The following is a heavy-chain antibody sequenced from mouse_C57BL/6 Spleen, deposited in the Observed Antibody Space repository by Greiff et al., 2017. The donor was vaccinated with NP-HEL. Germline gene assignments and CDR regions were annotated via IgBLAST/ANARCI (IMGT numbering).Heavy chain of an antibody. Sequence: QVQLQQSGPELVKPGASVKISCKASGYAFSSSWMNWVKQRPGKGLEWIGRIYPGDGDTNYNGKFKGKATLTADKSSSTAYMQLSSLTSEDSAVYFCATDGSSYEADYWGQGTTLTVSS. J-gene: IGHJ2*01. D-gene: IGHD1-1*01. CDR3: ATDGSSYEADY. CDR2: IYPGDGDT. CDR1: GYAFSSSW. V-gene: IGHV1-82*01.